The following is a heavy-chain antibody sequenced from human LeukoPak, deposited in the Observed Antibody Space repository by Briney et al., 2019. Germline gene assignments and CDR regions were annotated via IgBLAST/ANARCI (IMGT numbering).Heavy chain of an antibody. J-gene: IGHJ4*02. D-gene: IGHD3-3*01. CDR1: GFTFGDYA. Sequence: PGGSLRLSCTTSGFTFGDYAMTWVRQAPGKGLEWLGFIRTRAYGATTEYAASVRGRFSISRDDSKNIASLQVNSLNTEDTAVYYCARHMTPTILGAYYFDYWGQGALVTVSS. CDR2: IRTRAYGATT. CDR3: ARHMTPTILGAYYFDY. V-gene: IGHV3-49*04.